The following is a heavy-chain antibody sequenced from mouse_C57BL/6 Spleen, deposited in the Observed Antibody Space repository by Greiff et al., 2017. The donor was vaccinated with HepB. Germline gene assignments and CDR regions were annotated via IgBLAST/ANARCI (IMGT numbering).Heavy chain of an antibody. J-gene: IGHJ1*03. V-gene: IGHV5-17*01. D-gene: IGHD1-1*01. CDR1: GFTFSDYG. CDR2: ISSGSSTI. CDR3: SRPGITTVVRYFDV. Sequence: DVKLVESGGGLVKPGGSLKLSCAASGFTFSDYGMHWVRQAPEKGLEWVAYISSGSSTIYYADTVKGRFTISRDNAKNTLFLQMTSLRSEDTAMYYCSRPGITTVVRYFDVWGTGTTVTVSS.